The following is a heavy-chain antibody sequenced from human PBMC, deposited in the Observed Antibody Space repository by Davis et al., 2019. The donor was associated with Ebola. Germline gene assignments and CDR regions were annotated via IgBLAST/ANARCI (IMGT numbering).Heavy chain of an antibody. CDR2: IYYSGST. D-gene: IGHD6-6*01. V-gene: IGHV4-39*01. CDR3: ASIAARPSDY. Sequence: SETLSLTCTVSGGSITSGGYYWGWIRQPPGKGLEWIGSIYYSGSTYYNPSLKSRVTISVDTSKNQFSLKLSSVTAADTAVYYCASIAARPSDYWGQGTLVTVSS. CDR1: GGSITSGGYY. J-gene: IGHJ4*02.